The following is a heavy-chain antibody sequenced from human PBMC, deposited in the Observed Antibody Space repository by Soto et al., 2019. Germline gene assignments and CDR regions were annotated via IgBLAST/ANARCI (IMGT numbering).Heavy chain of an antibody. J-gene: IGHJ5*02. CDR2: INHDGIS. Sequence: PSETLSLTCAVYGGSLNDYYWSWIRQPPGKGLEWIGEINHDGISKYTPPLKSRVTISVDTSKNQCSLKLSSVIAADTAVYYCARGQEYSSSSFWFDPWGQGTLVTVSS. CDR3: ARGQEYSSSSFWFDP. D-gene: IGHD6-13*01. V-gene: IGHV4-34*01. CDR1: GGSLNDYY.